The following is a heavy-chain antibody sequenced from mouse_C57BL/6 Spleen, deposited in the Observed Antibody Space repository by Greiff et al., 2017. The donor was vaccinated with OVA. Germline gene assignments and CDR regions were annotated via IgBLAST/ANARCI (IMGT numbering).Heavy chain of an antibody. CDR1: GYTFTSYW. CDR2: IDPNGGGT. Sequence: QVQLQQPGAGLVKPGASVKLSCKASGYTFTSYWMHWVNQRPGRGLEWIGRIDPNGGGTKYNEKFKSQATLTVDKPSSTAYMQLSSPTSEDSAVEYCAREVPHFDVWGTGTTVTVSS. CDR3: AREVPHFDV. D-gene: IGHD2-14*01. J-gene: IGHJ1*03. V-gene: IGHV1-72*01.